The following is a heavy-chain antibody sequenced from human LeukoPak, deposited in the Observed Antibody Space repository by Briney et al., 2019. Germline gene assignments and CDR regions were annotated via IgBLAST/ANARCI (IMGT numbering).Heavy chain of an antibody. V-gene: IGHV3-21*01. CDR1: GFTFSSYS. D-gene: IGHD2-15*01. CDR2: ISSSGNYV. Sequence: GGSLRLSCAASGFTFSSYSMNWVRQPPGKGLEWVSSISSSGNYVYYADSMKGRFTISRDNAKTSLYLQMNSLRAEDTAVYYCARNSTVVAGTFDIWGQGTMVTVSS. CDR3: ARNSTVVAGTFDI. J-gene: IGHJ3*02.